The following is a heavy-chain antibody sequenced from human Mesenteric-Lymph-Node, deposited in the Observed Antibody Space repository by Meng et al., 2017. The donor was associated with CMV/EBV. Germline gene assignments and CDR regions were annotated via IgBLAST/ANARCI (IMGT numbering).Heavy chain of an antibody. CDR3: ARDLTVTTGLGP. CDR2: IYYSGST. J-gene: IGHJ5*02. CDR1: GGSISSYY. Sequence: SETLSLTCTVSGGSISSYYWSWIRQPPGKGLEWIGYIYYSGSTNYNPSLKSRVTISVDTSKNQFSLKLSSVTAADTAVYYCARDLTVTTGLGPWGQGTLVTVSS. V-gene: IGHV4-59*12. D-gene: IGHD4-17*01.